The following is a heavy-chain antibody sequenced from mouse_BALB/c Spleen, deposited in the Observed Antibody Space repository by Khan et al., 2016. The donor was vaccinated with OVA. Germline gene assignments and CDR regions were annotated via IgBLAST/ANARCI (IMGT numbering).Heavy chain of an antibody. CDR1: GYTFTNYV. J-gene: IGHJ3*01. CDR2: IHPYSYDH. CDR3: VRALYDYGSSYEGFAY. D-gene: IGHD1-1*01. Sequence: VQLKQSGPELLKPGASVKMSCKASGYTFTNYVMHWVKQTPGQGLAWIGYIHPYSYDHTSTEKFKGKATLTSDKSSSTAYMELSSLTSEDSAVYYCVRALYDYGSSYEGFAYWGEGTLVTVAA. V-gene: IGHV1S136*01.